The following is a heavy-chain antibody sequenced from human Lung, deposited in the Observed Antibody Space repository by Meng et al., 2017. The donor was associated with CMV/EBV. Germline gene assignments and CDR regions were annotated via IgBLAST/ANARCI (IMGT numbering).Heavy chain of an antibody. V-gene: IGHV3-11*01. D-gene: IGHD4-11*01. Sequence: SCAASGFTFIDYYMGWIRQAPGKGLEWVSYISGSGSTVYYADSVEGRFTISRDNAKNSLYLQMNSLRAEDTAVYYCARLYREVDYWGQGTLVTVSS. CDR3: ARLYREVDY. J-gene: IGHJ4*02. CDR1: GFTFIDYY. CDR2: ISGSGSTV.